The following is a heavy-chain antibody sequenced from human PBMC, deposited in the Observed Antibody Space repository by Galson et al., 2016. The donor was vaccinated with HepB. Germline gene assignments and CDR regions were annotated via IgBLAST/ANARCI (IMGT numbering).Heavy chain of an antibody. CDR3: ARGLGGGDDY. CDR1: GFTFSSYW. D-gene: IGHD2-21*01. V-gene: IGHV3-74*01. CDR2: INRDGSST. J-gene: IGHJ4*02. Sequence: SLRLSCAASGFTFSSYWMHWVRQAPGKGLVWVSRINRDGSSTSYADSVKGRFTFSRDNAKNALHLQMNSLRAEDTAVYYCARGLGGGDDYWGQGTLVTVSS.